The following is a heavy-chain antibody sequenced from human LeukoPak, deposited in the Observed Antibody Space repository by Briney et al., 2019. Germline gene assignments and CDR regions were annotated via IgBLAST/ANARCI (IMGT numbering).Heavy chain of an antibody. CDR2: INPNSGGT. V-gene: IGHV1-2*02. CDR3: ARVRYDRSGDPFDI. CDR1: GFTFSDYY. Sequence: ASVKVSCKASGFTFSDYYIHWIRQAPGQGLEWVGWINPNSGGTNYGQNFRGRVTITRDTSISTAFMDLTRLRSDDTAVYYCARVRYDRSGDPFDIWGKGTMVTVSS. J-gene: IGHJ3*02. D-gene: IGHD3-22*01.